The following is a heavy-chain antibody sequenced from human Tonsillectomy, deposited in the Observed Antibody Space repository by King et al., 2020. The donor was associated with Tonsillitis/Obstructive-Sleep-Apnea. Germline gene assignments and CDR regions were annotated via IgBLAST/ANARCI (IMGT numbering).Heavy chain of an antibody. Sequence: VQLVESGGGLVQPGRSLRLSCTASGFTIGDYAMSWVRQAPGKGLEWVGFIRSKAYGGTTKYAASVKGRFTIARDDSKSIAYLQMNSLKTEDTAVYYCTRVPYSNGPYYFDYWGQGTLVTVSS. CDR3: TRVPYSNGPYYFDY. CDR2: IRSKAYGGTT. D-gene: IGHD5-18*01. J-gene: IGHJ4*02. CDR1: GFTIGDYA. V-gene: IGHV3-49*04.